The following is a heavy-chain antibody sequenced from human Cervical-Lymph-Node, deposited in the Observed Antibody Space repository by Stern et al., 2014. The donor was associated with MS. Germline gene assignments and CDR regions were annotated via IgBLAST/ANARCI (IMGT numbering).Heavy chain of an antibody. CDR3: AKEAYSSSWYDAFDI. Sequence: VQLVESGGGVVQPGRSLRLSCAASGFTFSSYGMHWVRQAPGKGLEWVAVISYDGSNKYYADSVKGRFPISRDNSKNTLYLQMNSLRAEDTAVYYCAKEAYSSSWYDAFDIWGQGTMVTVSS. V-gene: IGHV3-30*18. J-gene: IGHJ3*02. CDR2: ISYDGSNK. CDR1: GFTFSSYG. D-gene: IGHD6-13*01.